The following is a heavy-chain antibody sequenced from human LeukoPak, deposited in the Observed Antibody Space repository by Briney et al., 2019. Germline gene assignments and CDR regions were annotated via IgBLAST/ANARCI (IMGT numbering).Heavy chain of an antibody. V-gene: IGHV3-48*03. CDR3: AALDTAMADYYYYGMDV. D-gene: IGHD5-18*01. CDR2: ISSSGSTI. J-gene: IGHJ6*02. Sequence: GGSLRLSCAASGFTFSSYETNWVRQAPGKGLEWVSYISSSGSTIYYADSVKGRFTISRDNAKNSLYLQMNSLRAEDTAVYYCAALDTAMADYYYYGMDVWGQGTTVTVSS. CDR1: GFTFSSYE.